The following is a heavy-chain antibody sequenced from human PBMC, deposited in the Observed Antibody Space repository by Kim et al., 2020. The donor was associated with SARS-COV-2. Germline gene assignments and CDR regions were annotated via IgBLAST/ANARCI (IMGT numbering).Heavy chain of an antibody. CDR3: AKDAPSPWLRYLFDY. D-gene: IGHD5-12*01. J-gene: IGHJ4*02. CDR2: ISWNSGSI. Sequence: GGSLRLSCAASGFTFGDYAMHWVRQAPGKGLEWVSGISWNSGSIGYADSVKGRFTISRDNAKNSLYLQMNSLRAEDTALYYCAKDAPSPWLRYLFDYWGQGTLVTVSS. V-gene: IGHV3-9*01. CDR1: GFTFGDYA.